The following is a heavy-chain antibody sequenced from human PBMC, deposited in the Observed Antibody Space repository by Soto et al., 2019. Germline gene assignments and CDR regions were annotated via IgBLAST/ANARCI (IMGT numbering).Heavy chain of an antibody. CDR3: ARGEEADTDY. CDR2: ISYDGSNK. CDR1: GFTFSSYA. J-gene: IGHJ4*02. Sequence: QVQLVESGGGVVQPGRSLRLSCAASGFTFSSYAMHWVRQAPGKGLEWVAVISYDGSNKYYADSVKGRFTNSRDNSKNTLYLQMNSLRAEDTAVYYCARGEEADTDYWGQGTLVTVSS. V-gene: IGHV3-30-3*01.